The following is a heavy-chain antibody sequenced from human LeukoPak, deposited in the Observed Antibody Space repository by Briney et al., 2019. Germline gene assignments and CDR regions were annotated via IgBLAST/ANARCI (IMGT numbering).Heavy chain of an antibody. CDR2: IYYTGST. Sequence: PSETLSLTCAVSGGSISSSNWWSWVRQPPGKGLEWIGYIYYTGSTNYNPSLKSRVTISVDTSKNQFSLKLSSVTAADTAVYYCARGSRGYSYGWGQGTLVTVSS. V-gene: IGHV4-4*02. D-gene: IGHD5-18*01. CDR3: ARGSRGYSYG. J-gene: IGHJ4*02. CDR1: GGSISSSNW.